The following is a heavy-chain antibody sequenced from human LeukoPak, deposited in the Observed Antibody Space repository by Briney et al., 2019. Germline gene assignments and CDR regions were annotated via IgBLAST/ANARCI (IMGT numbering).Heavy chain of an antibody. J-gene: IGHJ4*02. CDR2: IYSGDST. V-gene: IGHV3-66*02. CDR3: ARAYSSSSYYFDY. Sequence: GGSLRLSCAASGFTVSSNYMSWVRQAPGKGLEWVSAIYSGDSTYYADSVKGRFTISRDNSKNTLYLQMNSLRAEDTAVYYCARAYSSSSYYFDYWGQGTLVTVSS. D-gene: IGHD6-6*01. CDR1: GFTVSSNY.